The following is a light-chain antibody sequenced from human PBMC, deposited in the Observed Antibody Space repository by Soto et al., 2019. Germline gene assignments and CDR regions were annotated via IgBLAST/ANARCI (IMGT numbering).Light chain of an antibody. CDR2: GAS. CDR3: HQYGSLTPDT. V-gene: IGKV3-20*01. J-gene: IGKJ2*01. CDR1: QSVGKNY. Sequence: EMVLTQSPGTLSLSPGERATLSCRASQSVGKNYLAWYQQKPGQAPRLLISGASSRATGIPDRFTGSGSGTDFTLTISRLEPEDFAVYYCHQYGSLTPDTFGQGTKLEIK.